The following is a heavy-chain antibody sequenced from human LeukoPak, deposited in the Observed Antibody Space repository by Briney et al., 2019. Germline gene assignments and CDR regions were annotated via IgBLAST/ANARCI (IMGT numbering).Heavy chain of an antibody. J-gene: IGHJ5*02. V-gene: IGHV3-23*01. CDR2: ISGSGSNT. D-gene: IGHD3-10*01. CDR3: AKDVVRGSGRINWFDP. CDR1: GFTFNDYA. Sequence: GGSLRLSCAVSGFTFNDYAMSWVRQAPGKGLEWVSAISGSGSNTYYADSVKGRFTISRDNSKNTLYLQMDSLTAEDTALYYCAKDVVRGSGRINWFDPWXXGTLATVSS.